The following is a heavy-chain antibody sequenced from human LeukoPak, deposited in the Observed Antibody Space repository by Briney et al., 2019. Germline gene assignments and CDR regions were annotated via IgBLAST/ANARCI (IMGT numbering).Heavy chain of an antibody. CDR1: GFTFRSYA. J-gene: IGHJ4*02. CDR3: VKEGGLYNSGGYFDY. Sequence: PGGSLRLSCVVSGFTFRSYAMGWVRQAPGKGLDWVSTLSTGGDRTYYADSVKGRFTISRDTSKNTLYVEMNSLRAEDTAIYYCVKEGGLYNSGGYFDYWGQGTLVTVSS. V-gene: IGHV3-23*01. CDR2: LSTGGDRT. D-gene: IGHD5-24*01.